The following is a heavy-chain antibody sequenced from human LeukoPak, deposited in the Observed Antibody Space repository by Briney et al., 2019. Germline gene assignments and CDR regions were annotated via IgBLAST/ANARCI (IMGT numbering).Heavy chain of an antibody. V-gene: IGHV4-34*01. CDR3: ARTPRGSGYYRPLDY. CDR2: INHSGST. D-gene: IGHD3-3*01. J-gene: IGHJ4*02. CDR1: GGSFSGYY. Sequence: PSETLSLTCAVYGGSFSGYYWSWIRQPPGKGLEWIGEINHSGSTNYNPSLKSRVTISVDTSKNQFSLKLSSVTAADTAVYYCARTPRGSGYYRPLDYWGQGTPVTVSS.